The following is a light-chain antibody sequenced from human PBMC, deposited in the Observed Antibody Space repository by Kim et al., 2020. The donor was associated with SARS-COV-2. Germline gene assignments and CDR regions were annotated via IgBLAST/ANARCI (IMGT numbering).Light chain of an antibody. V-gene: IGKV1-5*03. J-gene: IGKJ2*01. CDR1: QSISSW. CDR2: KAS. Sequence: DIQMTQSPSTLSASVGDRVTITCRASQSISSWLAWYQQKPGKAPKLLIYKASSLESGVPSRFSGSGSGTEFTLTISSLQPDDFATYYCQQYPRTFGQGTKLEI. CDR3: QQYPRT.